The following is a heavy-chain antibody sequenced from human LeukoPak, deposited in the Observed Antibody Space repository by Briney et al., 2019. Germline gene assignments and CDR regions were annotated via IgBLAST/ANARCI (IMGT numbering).Heavy chain of an antibody. CDR3: ARGDKKENHYGPSGFFDP. D-gene: IGHD4-17*01. V-gene: IGHV1-2*02. Sequence: ASVKVSCKASGYTFSDYHIHWVRQAPGQGLEWMGWINPNSGGTNFAPTFHGRVSMTRDTSISTAYMDLSGLRSDDTAVYYCARGDKKENHYGPSGFFDPWGQGTLVTVSS. J-gene: IGHJ5*02. CDR2: INPNSGGT. CDR1: GYTFSDYH.